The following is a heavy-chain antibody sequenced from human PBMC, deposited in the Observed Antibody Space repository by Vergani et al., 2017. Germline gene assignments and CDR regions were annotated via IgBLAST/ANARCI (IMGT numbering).Heavy chain of an antibody. CDR2: IYYSGST. J-gene: IGHJ4*02. CDR1: GGSISSGDYY. CDR3: ARADFYDSSPYYFDY. Sequence: QVQLQESGPGLVKPSQTLSLTCTVSGGSISSGDYYWSWIRQPPGKGLEWIGYIYYSGSTYYNPSLKRRVTISVDTSKNQFSLKLSAVTAADTAVYYCARADFYDSSPYYFDYWGQGTLVTVSS. D-gene: IGHD3-22*01. V-gene: IGHV4-30-4*01.